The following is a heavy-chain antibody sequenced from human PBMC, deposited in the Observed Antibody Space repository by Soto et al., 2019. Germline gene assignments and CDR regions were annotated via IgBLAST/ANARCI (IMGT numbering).Heavy chain of an antibody. Sequence: QLQLQESGPGLVKPSETLSLTCTVSGGSISSSSYYWGWIRQPPGKGLEWIGSIYYSGSTYYNPSLRSRVPISVDTSKNQFSLKLSSVTAADTAVYYCASPPPRYGDYEVWGQGTLVTVSS. CDR2: IYYSGST. V-gene: IGHV4-39*01. J-gene: IGHJ4*02. CDR1: GGSISSSSYY. CDR3: ASPPPRYGDYEV. D-gene: IGHD4-17*01.